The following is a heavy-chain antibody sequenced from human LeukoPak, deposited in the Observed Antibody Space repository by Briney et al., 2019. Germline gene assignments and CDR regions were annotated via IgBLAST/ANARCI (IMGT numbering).Heavy chain of an antibody. CDR1: GGTFSSYA. CDR2: IIPIFGTA. CDR3: AEGGYSSSWLNWFDP. D-gene: IGHD6-13*01. J-gene: IGHJ5*02. Sequence: GSSVKVSCKASGGTFSSYAISWVRQAPGQGLEWMGGIIPIFGTANYAQKFQGRVTITADESTSTAYMELSSLRSEDTAVYYCAEGGYSSSWLNWFDPWGQGTLVTVSS. V-gene: IGHV1-69*01.